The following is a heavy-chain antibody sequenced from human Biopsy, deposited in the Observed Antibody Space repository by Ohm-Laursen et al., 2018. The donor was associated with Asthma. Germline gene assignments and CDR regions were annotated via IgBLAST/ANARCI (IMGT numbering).Heavy chain of an antibody. CDR3: ARGPELDV. CDR2: TNERGIT. Sequence: SETLSRTCDGYPGSFSGFFWTWIRQSPGKGLEWIGETNERGITNKNPSLKSRVIISIDTYWNRVSLKMTSVTAADTAVYYCARGPELDVWGQGTTVTVSS. J-gene: IGHJ6*02. V-gene: IGHV4-34*01. CDR1: PGSFSGFF.